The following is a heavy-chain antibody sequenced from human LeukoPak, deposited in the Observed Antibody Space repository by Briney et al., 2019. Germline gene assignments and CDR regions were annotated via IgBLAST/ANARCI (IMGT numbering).Heavy chain of an antibody. Sequence: SETLSLTCSVSGGSITNYHWSWIRHPPGKRLEWIGYIRSGESAMYNSSLESRVTMSVDTPMNHFSLRLNSLTAADTAVYYCARHDSRGGSYDYWGQGTLVTVSS. D-gene: IGHD1-26*01. J-gene: IGHJ4*02. CDR2: IRSGESA. V-gene: IGHV4-59*08. CDR1: GGSITNYH. CDR3: ARHDSRGGSYDY.